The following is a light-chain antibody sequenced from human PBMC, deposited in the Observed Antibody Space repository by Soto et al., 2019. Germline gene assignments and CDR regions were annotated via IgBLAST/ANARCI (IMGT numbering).Light chain of an antibody. CDR1: QSVSSY. J-gene: IGKJ1*01. CDR2: DAS. CDR3: QQRSNWWT. V-gene: IGKV3-11*01. Sequence: EIVLTQSPATLSLSPGERATLSCRASQSVSSYLAWYQQKTGQAPRLLIYDASNRATGIPARFSGSGSGTDFTLTISSLEPEDFAVYYCQQRSNWWTFGQGTKV.